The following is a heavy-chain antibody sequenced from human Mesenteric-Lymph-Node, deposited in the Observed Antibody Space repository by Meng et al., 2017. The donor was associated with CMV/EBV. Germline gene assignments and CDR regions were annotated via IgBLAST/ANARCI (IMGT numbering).Heavy chain of an antibody. J-gene: IGHJ6*02. CDR1: VGTFSSYA. V-gene: IGHV1-69*10. D-gene: IGHD6-13*01. CDR3: ASSIAAAGRGKGMDV. CDR2: IIPILGIA. Sequence: SVKVSCKASVGTFSSYAISWVRQAPGQGLEWMGGIIPILGIATYAQKFQGRVTITADKSTSTAYMELSSLRSEDTAVYYCASSIAAAGRGKGMDVWGQGTTVTVSS.